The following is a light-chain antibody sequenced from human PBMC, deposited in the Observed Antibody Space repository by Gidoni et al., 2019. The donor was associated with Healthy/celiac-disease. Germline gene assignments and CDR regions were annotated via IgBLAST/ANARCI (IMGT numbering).Light chain of an antibody. CDR2: DAS. Sequence: DIQLTHSPSSLSASVGDRVTITRQASQDISNYLNWYQQKPGKAPKLLIYDASNLETGVPSRFSGSGSGTDFTLTISSLQPEDIATCYCQQYDNLPPRTFXQXTKLEIK. J-gene: IGKJ2*01. CDR1: QDISNY. V-gene: IGKV1-33*01. CDR3: QQYDNLPPRT.